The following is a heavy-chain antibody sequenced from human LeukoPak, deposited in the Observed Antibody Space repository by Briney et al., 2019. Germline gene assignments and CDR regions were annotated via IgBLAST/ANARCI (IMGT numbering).Heavy chain of an antibody. Sequence: SETLSLTCTVSGGSISSYYWSWIRQPPGKGLEWIGYIYYSRSTNYNPSLKSRVTISVDTSKNQFSLKLSSVTAADTAVYYCARAKTYCTNGVCYTAIDYWGQGTLVTVSS. CDR1: GGSISSYY. CDR2: IYYSRST. D-gene: IGHD2-8*01. V-gene: IGHV4-59*01. CDR3: ARAKTYCTNGVCYTAIDY. J-gene: IGHJ4*02.